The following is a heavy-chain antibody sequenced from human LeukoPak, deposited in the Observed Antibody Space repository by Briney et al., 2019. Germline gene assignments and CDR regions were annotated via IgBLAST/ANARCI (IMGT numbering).Heavy chain of an antibody. Sequence: ASVKVSCKVSGYTLTELSMHWVRQAPGKGLEWMGGFDPEDGETIYAQKFQGRVTMTEDTSTDTAYMELSSLRSEDTAVYYCATVVTAFDISTGHGTSLAFDYWGQGTLVTVSS. CDR2: FDPEDGET. CDR3: ATVVTAFDISTGHGTSLAFDY. D-gene: IGHD3-9*01. V-gene: IGHV1-24*01. CDR1: GYTLTELS. J-gene: IGHJ4*02.